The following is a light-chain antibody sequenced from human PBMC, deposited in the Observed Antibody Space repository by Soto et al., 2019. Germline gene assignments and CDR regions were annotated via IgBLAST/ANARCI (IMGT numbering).Light chain of an antibody. J-gene: IGKJ1*01. CDR2: GAS. Sequence: ELVLTQSPGTLSLSPGERATLSCRASQSVSSSYLAWYQQKPGQAPRLLIYGASSRATGIPDRFSGSGSGTDFPLTISRLEPEDFAVYYCQQDGRSPPWTFGQGTRVEIK. CDR1: QSVSSSY. V-gene: IGKV3-20*01. CDR3: QQDGRSPPWT.